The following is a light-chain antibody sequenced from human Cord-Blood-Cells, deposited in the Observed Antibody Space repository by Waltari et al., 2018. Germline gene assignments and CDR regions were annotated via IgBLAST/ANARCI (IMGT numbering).Light chain of an antibody. CDR3: QQSYSTPRT. CDR2: AAS. V-gene: IGKV1-39*01. Sequence: DIQSTQSQPHLSASVGDRVTITCLVSQSISSYLNWYQQNPGKAPKLLIYAASSLQSGVPSRFSGSGSGTDFTLTISSLQPEDFATYYCQQSYSTPRTFGQGTKLEIK. CDR1: QSISSY. J-gene: IGKJ2*02.